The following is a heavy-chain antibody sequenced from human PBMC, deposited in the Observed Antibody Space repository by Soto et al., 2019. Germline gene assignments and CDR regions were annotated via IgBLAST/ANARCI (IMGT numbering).Heavy chain of an antibody. V-gene: IGHV3-11*01. CDR3: AKMTSSGWYDPVFH. D-gene: IGHD6-19*01. CDR1: GFSFSDYY. Sequence: QVQLVESGGGLVKTRGSLRLSCVASGFSFSDYYISWVRQAPGKGLEWIAYISGTSSNIYYGDSVKGRFTISRDNAENSVFLQMNNLRAEDTARYCCAKMTSSGWYDPVFHWGQGTLVTVSS. CDR2: ISGTSSNI. J-gene: IGHJ4*02.